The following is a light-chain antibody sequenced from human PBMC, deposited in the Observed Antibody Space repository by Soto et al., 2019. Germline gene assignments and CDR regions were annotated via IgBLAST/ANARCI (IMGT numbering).Light chain of an antibody. J-gene: IGKJ1*01. CDR3: QQRSNWPRT. CDR1: DTINIY. Sequence: VVLTQSPATLSLSPGERATLSCRASDTINIYLAWYQQKPGQAPRLLIYDVSNRATGIPARFSGSGSGTDFTLTISSLEPEDFEVYSCQQRSNWPRTFGKGTKVDI. V-gene: IGKV3-11*01. CDR2: DVS.